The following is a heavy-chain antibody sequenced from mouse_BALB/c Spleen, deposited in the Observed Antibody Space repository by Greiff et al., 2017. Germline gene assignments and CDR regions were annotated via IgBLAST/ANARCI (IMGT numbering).Heavy chain of an antibody. J-gene: IGHJ1*01. CDR3: ARGLLRWYFDV. CDR2: IWSGGST. V-gene: IGHV2-2*02. CDR1: GFSLTSYG. Sequence: VKLVESGPGLVQPSQSLSITCTVSGFSLTSYGVHWVRQSPGKGLEWLGVIWSGGSTDYNAAFISRLSISKDNSKSQVFFKMNSLQANDTAIYYCARGLLRWYFDVWGAGTTVTVSS. D-gene: IGHD1-1*01.